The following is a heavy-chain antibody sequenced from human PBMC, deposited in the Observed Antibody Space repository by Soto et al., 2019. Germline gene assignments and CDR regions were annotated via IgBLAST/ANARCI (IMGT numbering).Heavy chain of an antibody. V-gene: IGHV1-8*01. CDR3: TRTRPYWGDFDY. D-gene: IGHD7-27*01. CDR2: MSPNNGNT. Sequence: QVQLVQSGAEVKKPGASVKVSCKASGYTFTNYDFHWVRQATGQGLEWMGWMSPNNGNTGYAQKFQGRVTMTKNTSITTAYMELSSLRSEDTAVYDCTRTRPYWGDFDYWGQGTLVTVSS. CDR1: GYTFTNYD. J-gene: IGHJ4*02.